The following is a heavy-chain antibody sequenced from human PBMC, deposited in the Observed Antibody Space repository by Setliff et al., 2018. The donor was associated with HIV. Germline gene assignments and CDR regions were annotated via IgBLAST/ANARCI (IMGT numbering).Heavy chain of an antibody. CDR3: TSVHYCGTTRCYIFDY. CDR2: IEDGGTT. CDR1: GFNFNEAW. D-gene: IGHD2-2*02. J-gene: IGHJ4*02. V-gene: IGHV3-15*04. Sequence: PGGSLRLSCAASGFNFNEAWMTWVRQAPGKGLEWLGLIEDGGTTHYAARVKGRFIIPRDDSKSTLYLQMNSLKAEDTAVYYCTSVHYCGTTRCYIFDYWGQGALVTVSS.